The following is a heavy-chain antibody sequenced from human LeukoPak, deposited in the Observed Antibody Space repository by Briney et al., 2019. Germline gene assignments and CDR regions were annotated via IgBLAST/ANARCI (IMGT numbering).Heavy chain of an antibody. CDR2: INSDGSST. V-gene: IGHV3-74*01. CDR1: GFTFSSYW. J-gene: IGHJ4*02. CDR3: ARVRAVVYFDY. Sequence: GGSLRLSCAASGFTFSSYWMHWVRQAPGKGLVWVSRINSDGSSTSYADSVKGRFTISRDNSKNTLYLQMNSLRAEDTAVYYCARVRAVVYFDYWGQGTLVTVSS. D-gene: IGHD6-19*01.